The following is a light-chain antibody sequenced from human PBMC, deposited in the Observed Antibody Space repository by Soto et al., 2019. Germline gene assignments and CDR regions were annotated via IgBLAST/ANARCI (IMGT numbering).Light chain of an antibody. Sequence: QSALTQPASVSGSPGQSITIYCTGTSSDVGGYNYVSWYQQHPGKAPKLMIYDVSNRPSGVSNRFSGSKSGNTASLTISGLQAEDEADYYCSSYTSSSTLNVFGTGTKLTVL. CDR2: DVS. CDR3: SSYTSSSTLNV. CDR1: SSDVGGYNY. V-gene: IGLV2-14*01. J-gene: IGLJ1*01.